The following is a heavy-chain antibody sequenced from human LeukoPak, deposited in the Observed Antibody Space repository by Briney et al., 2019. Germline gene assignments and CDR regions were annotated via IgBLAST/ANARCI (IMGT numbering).Heavy chain of an antibody. J-gene: IGHJ4*02. V-gene: IGHV1-2*02. CDR3: ASWGYGSGVKGRYFDY. CDR1: GYTFTSYY. D-gene: IGHD3-10*01. CDR2: INPNTGGT. Sequence: ASVKVSCKASGYTFTSYYIHWVRQAPGQGLEWMGWINPNTGGTHYTQKFQDRVAMTRDTSFSTVYMELSSLRSEDTAVYYCASWGYGSGVKGRYFDYWGQGTLVTVSS.